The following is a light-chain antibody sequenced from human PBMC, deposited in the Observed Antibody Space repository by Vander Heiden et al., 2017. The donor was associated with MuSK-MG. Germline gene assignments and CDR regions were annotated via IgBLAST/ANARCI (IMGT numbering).Light chain of an antibody. CDR1: QGINSF. Sequence: DIHLTQSPSSLSASVGDRVTITCRASQGINSFLNWYQHAPGKAPKLLIYAAAVLQNGAPSRFSGRGSGTEFTFTISGLQPEDFATYYCQQSVSSPPTFGQGTRLDIK. CDR3: QQSVSSPPT. J-gene: IGKJ5*01. CDR2: AAA. V-gene: IGKV1-39*01.